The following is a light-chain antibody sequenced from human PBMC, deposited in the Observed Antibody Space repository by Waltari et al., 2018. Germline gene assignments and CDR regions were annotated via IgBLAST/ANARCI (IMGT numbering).Light chain of an antibody. V-gene: IGKV1-5*03. Sequence: DIQLTQSPSTLSASVGDRVTLTCRASQGIGRWLAWYQQKPGKTPDLLIYKASILERGVPSRCSGSGSGTEFTLTITGLQPLDVATYYCQEDDSHWSFGQGTKVEIK. J-gene: IGKJ1*01. CDR3: QEDDSHWS. CDR1: QGIGRW. CDR2: KAS.